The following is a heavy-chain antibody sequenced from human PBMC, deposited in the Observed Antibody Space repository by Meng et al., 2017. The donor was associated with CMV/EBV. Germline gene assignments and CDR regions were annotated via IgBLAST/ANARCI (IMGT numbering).Heavy chain of an antibody. J-gene: IGHJ6*02. CDR1: GFTFSNAW. CDR2: IKSKTDGGTT. Sequence: GESLKISCAASGFTFSNAWMSWVRQAPGKGLEWVGRIKSKTDGGTTDYAVPVKGRFTISRDDSKNTLYLQMNSLKTEDTAVYYCTTRTSSSDPYYYYGMDVWGQGTTVTVSS. V-gene: IGHV3-15*01. CDR3: TTRTSSSDPYYYYGMDV. D-gene: IGHD6-6*01.